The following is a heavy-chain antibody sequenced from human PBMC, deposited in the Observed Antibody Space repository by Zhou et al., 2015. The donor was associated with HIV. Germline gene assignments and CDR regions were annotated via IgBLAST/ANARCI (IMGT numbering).Heavy chain of an antibody. CDR2: IIPIFGTA. CDR1: GGTFSSYA. CDR3: ARDGDYYDSSGYYYRPNWFDP. J-gene: IGHJ5*02. Sequence: QVQLVQSGAEVKKPGSSVKVSCKASGGTFSSYAISWVRQAPGQGLEWMGGIIPIFGTANYAQKFQGRVTITADESTSTAYMELSSLRSEDTAVYYCARDGDYYDSSGYYYRPNWFDPWGQGTLVTVSS. V-gene: IGHV1-69*12. D-gene: IGHD3-22*01.